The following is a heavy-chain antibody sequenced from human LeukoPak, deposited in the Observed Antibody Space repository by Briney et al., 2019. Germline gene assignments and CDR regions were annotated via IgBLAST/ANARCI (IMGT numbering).Heavy chain of an antibody. CDR3: ASQTYCSSTSCYIPNWFDP. CDR1: GGSISSGDYY. D-gene: IGHD2-2*02. J-gene: IGHJ5*02. CDR2: IYYSGST. V-gene: IGHV4-30-4*08. Sequence: PSETLSLTCTVSGGSISSGDYYWSWIRQPPGKGLEWIGYIYYSGSTYYNPSLKGRVTISVDTSKNQFSLKLSSVTAADAAVYYCASQTYCSSTSCYIPNWFDPWGQGTLVTVSS.